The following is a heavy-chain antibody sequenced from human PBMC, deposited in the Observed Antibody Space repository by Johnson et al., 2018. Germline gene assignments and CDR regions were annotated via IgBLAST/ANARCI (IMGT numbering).Heavy chain of an antibody. CDR1: GFTFSSFR. D-gene: IGHD4-17*01. J-gene: IGHJ3*02. Sequence: VQLLESGGGLVKPGGYLRLSCAASGFTFSSFRMNWVRQDPGKGLEWVSSISTTSRYLYYTDSVKGRFTISRDNARDSLYLQMNSLRAEDTALYYCAREGRGSYGDPDGGAFDIWGQGTMVTVCS. CDR2: ISTTSRYL. V-gene: IGHV3-21*01. CDR3: AREGRGSYGDPDGGAFDI.